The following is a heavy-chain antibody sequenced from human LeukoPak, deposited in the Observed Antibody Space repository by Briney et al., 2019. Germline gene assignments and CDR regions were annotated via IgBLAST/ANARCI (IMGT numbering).Heavy chain of an antibody. J-gene: IGHJ6*02. D-gene: IGHD2-15*01. CDR2: INPNSGGT. CDR1: GYTFTGYY. CDR3: ARGVVVVVAATRGDYYYGMDV. V-gene: IGHV1-2*02. Sequence: ASVKVSCKASGYTFTGYYMHWVRQAPGQGLEWMGWINPNSGGTNYAQKFQGRVTMTRDTSISTAYMELSRLRSDDTAVYYCARGVVVVVAATRGDYYYGMDVWGQGTTVTVSS.